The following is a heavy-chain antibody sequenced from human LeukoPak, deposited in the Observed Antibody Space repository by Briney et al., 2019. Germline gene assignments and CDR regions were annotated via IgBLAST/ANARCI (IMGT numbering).Heavy chain of an antibody. D-gene: IGHD3-22*01. CDR2: ISGSGGST. CDR1: GFTFSSYS. J-gene: IGHJ4*02. V-gene: IGHV3-23*01. CDR3: ARGGSSGYYNHFDY. Sequence: GGSLRLSCAASGFTFSSYSMNWVRQAPGKGLEWVSTISGSGGSTYYADSVKGRFTISRDNSKNTLYLQMNSLGAEDAAVYYCARGGSSGYYNHFDYWGQGTLVTVSS.